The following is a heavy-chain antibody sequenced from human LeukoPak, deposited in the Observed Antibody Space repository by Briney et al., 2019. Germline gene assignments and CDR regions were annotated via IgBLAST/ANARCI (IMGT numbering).Heavy chain of an antibody. V-gene: IGHV4-38-2*02. J-gene: IGHJ4*02. D-gene: IGHD3-22*01. CDR2: IYHSGST. CDR1: GYSISSGYY. Sequence: PSETLSLTCTVSGYSISSGYYWGWIRQPPGKGLEWIGSIYHSGSTYYNPSLKSQVTISVDTSKNQFSLKLSSVTAADTAVYYCARGDYYESWGQGTLVTVSS. CDR3: ARGDYYES.